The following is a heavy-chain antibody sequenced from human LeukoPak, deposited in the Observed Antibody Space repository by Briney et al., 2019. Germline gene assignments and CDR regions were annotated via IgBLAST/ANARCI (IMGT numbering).Heavy chain of an antibody. V-gene: IGHV3-30*18. D-gene: IGHD2-15*01. J-gene: IGHJ6*02. Sequence: GGSLRLSCAASGFTFSSYGMHWVRQAPGKGLEWVAVISYDGSNKYYADSVKGRFTISRDNSKNTLYLQMNGLRAEDTAVYYCAKDLYLQYCRGSACYLNYYNMDVWGQGTTIAVSS. CDR2: ISYDGSNK. CDR1: GFTFSSYG. CDR3: AKDLYLQYCRGSACYLNYYNMDV.